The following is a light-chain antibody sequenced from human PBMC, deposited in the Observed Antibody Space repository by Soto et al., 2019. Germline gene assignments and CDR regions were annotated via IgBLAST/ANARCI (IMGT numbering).Light chain of an antibody. CDR1: QSVSSY. V-gene: IGKV3-11*01. CDR2: DPS. Sequence: EIVLTQSPATLSLSPGERATLSCRASQSVSSYLAWYQQKPGQAPRLLIYDPSNRATGIPARFSGSGAGKDFTLTISSLEPEDFAVDYCQQRSKWRLGLTFGGGTKVEIK. CDR3: QQRSKWRLGLT. J-gene: IGKJ4*01.